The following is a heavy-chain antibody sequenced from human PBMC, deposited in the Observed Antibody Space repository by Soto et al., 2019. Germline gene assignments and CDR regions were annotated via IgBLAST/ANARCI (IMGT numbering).Heavy chain of an antibody. CDR2: ISGSDGKT. CDR3: ARWSYLDY. V-gene: IGHV3-23*01. D-gene: IGHD3-3*01. J-gene: IGHJ4*02. CDR1: GFSFDRYA. Sequence: GGSLRLSCAASGFSFDRYAPSWVRQAPGKGLEWVSTISGSDGKTFYADSVKGRFSISRDTSQSTLYLQMNSLRADDTAMYYCARWSYLDYWGQGTRVTVSS.